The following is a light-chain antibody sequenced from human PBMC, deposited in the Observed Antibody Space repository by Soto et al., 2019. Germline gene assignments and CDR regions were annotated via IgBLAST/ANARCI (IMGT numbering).Light chain of an antibody. CDR1: QSVSSY. V-gene: IGKV3-11*01. CDR2: DAS. Sequence: VVLTQSPATLSLSPGERATLSCRASQSVSSYLAWYQQKPGQAPRLVIYDASKRATGIPARFSGRGSGTDFTLAISSLEPEDFETYYCQQSYSNPITFGQGTRLEIK. CDR3: QQSYSNPIT. J-gene: IGKJ5*01.